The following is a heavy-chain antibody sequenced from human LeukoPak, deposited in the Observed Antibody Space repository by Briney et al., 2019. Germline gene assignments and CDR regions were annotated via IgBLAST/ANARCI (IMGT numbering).Heavy chain of an antibody. CDR3: ARENWVPPYHYFGMDV. Sequence: SVKVSCKASGGTSSDYAINWVRQAPGQGLEWMGGIFPISGPTNYAQKFQGRVTITADESTNTVYMELSSLRSEDTAVYYCARENWVPPYHYFGMDVWGPGTTVTVPS. CDR1: GGTSSDYA. V-gene: IGHV1-69*13. CDR2: IFPISGPT. J-gene: IGHJ6*02. D-gene: IGHD7-27*01.